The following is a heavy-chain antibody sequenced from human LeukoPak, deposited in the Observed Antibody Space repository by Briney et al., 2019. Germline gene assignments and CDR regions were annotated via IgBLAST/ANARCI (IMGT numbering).Heavy chain of an antibody. Sequence: GGSLRLSCAASGFTFSSYSMNWVHQAPGKGLEWVSYISSSSSTIYYADSVKGRFAISRDNAKNSLYLQMNSLRAEDTAVYYCATEVVVTAMADAFDIWGQGTMVTVSS. D-gene: IGHD2-21*02. CDR3: ATEVVVTAMADAFDI. J-gene: IGHJ3*02. V-gene: IGHV3-48*04. CDR2: ISSSSSTI. CDR1: GFTFSSYS.